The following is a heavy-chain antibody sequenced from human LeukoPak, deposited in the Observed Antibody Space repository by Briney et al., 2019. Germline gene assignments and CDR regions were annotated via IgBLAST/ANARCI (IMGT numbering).Heavy chain of an antibody. CDR3: AREPPRGYSFGPNWFDP. Sequence: GASVKVSCKASGYTFTSYYMHWVRQAPGQGLEWMGGIIPIFGTANYAQKFQGRVTITADESTSTAYMELSSLRSEDTAVYYCAREPPRGYSFGPNWFDPWGQGTLVTVSS. D-gene: IGHD5-18*01. CDR2: IIPIFGTA. V-gene: IGHV1-69*13. CDR1: GYTFTSYY. J-gene: IGHJ5*02.